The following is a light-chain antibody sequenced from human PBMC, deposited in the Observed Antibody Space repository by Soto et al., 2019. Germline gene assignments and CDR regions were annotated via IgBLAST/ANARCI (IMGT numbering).Light chain of an antibody. V-gene: IGKV1-39*01. CDR2: TSG. J-gene: IGKJ2*01. CDR3: QQTYSTPYT. CDR1: QRITTY. Sequence: IQMTQSPSSLSASVGDRVTITCRASQRITTYLNWYQQKPGNAPKLLITTSGTLQRGVPSRFSGSGSGTDFTVSITGLQREDFATYFCQQTYSTPYTFGQGTKLEVK.